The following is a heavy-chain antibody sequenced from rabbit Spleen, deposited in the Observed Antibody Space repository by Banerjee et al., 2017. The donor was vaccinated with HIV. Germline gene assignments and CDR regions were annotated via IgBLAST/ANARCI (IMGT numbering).Heavy chain of an antibody. CDR2: IRGANSGDI. J-gene: IGHJ6*01. V-gene: IGHV1S45*01. CDR1: GFSFSNSYW. Sequence: QEQLEESGGDLVKPEGSLTLTCTVSGFSFSNSYWICWVRQPPGKRPEWIGCIRGANSGDIWYANWATGRFTISKTSPTTVTLQMTSLIVADTATYFCARDVQGGSFSSYGMDLWGPGTLVTVS. D-gene: IGHD5-1*01. CDR3: ARDVQGGSFSSYGMDL.